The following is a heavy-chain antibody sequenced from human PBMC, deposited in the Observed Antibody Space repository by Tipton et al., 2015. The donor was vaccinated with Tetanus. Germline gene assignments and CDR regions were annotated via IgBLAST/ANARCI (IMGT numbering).Heavy chain of an antibody. V-gene: IGHV3-7*03. J-gene: IGHJ4*02. D-gene: IGHD3-22*01. CDR3: ARRGRYSYERRSYFFDS. Sequence: SLRLSCAASGFTFNTFSMNWVRQAPGKGLEWVANINQDGTQKYHVDSVKGRFTISRDNAKKSLFLQMDSLSVEDTAVYYCARRGRYSYERRSYFFDSWGQGSLVTVSS. CDR1: GFTFNTFS. CDR2: INQDGTQK.